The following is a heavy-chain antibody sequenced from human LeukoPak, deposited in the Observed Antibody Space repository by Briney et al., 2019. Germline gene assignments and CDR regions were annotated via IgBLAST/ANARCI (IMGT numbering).Heavy chain of an antibody. CDR1: GGTFSSYA. CDR2: IIPILGIA. Sequence: PAASVKVSCKASGGTFSSYAISWVRQAPGQGLEWMGRIIPILGIANYAQKFQGRVTITADKSTSTAYMELSSLRSEDTAVYYCARDLAVAGTLDGMDVWGQGTTVTVSS. J-gene: IGHJ6*02. D-gene: IGHD6-19*01. V-gene: IGHV1-69*04. CDR3: ARDLAVAGTLDGMDV.